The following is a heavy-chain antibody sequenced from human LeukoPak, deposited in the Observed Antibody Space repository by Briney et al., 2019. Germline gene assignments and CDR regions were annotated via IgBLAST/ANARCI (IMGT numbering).Heavy chain of an antibody. Sequence: EASVKVSCKASGYTFISYNINWLRQATGQGLEWMGWVNPRSGDAGYLQKFQGRLTITRDSSIDTAYMDLSGLSSEDTAIYYCARGVPLGSCTYGVCYPPYYFDYWGQGTLVTASS. CDR3: ARGVPLGSCTYGVCYPPYYFDY. J-gene: IGHJ4*02. V-gene: IGHV1-8*03. D-gene: IGHD2-8*01. CDR1: GYTFISYN. CDR2: VNPRSGDA.